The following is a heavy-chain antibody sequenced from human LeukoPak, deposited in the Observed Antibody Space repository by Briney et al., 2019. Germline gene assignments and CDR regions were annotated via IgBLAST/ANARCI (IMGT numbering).Heavy chain of an antibody. J-gene: IGHJ3*02. CDR1: GGSFSSYY. D-gene: IGHD5-18*01. V-gene: IGHV4-34*01. CDR2: INHSGST. Sequence: SETLSLTCAVYGGSFSSYYWNWIRQPPGKGLEWIGDINHSGSTNYNPSLKSRVTISVDTSKNQFSLKLSSVTAADTAVYYCARVNTAMVTTDALDIWGQGTMVTVSS. CDR3: ARVNTAMVTTDALDI.